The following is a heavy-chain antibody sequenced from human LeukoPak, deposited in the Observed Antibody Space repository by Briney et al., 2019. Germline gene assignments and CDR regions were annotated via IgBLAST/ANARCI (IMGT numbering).Heavy chain of an antibody. D-gene: IGHD2-21*02. J-gene: IGHJ4*02. V-gene: IGHV4-59*08. CDR2: TYSYGTT. Sequence: KTSETLSLTCTVSGGSVSGYYWSWIRQPPGKGLEYIGYTYSYGTTLYSPSLKSRVTISIDTSENHLSLKLSSVTAADTAVYYCARHDAVPVIRRGFDLWGQGTLVTVSS. CDR1: GGSVSGYY. CDR3: ARHDAVPVIRRGFDL.